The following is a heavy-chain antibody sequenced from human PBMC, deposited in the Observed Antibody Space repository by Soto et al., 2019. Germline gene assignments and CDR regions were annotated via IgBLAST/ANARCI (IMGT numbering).Heavy chain of an antibody. Sequence: XESLKISCKGCGYSFSGYWITWVRQKPGKGLEWMGRIDPSDSQTYYSPSFRGHVTISATKSITTVFLQWSSLRASDTAMYYCARQIYDSDTGPNFQYYFDSWGQGTPVTVSS. D-gene: IGHD3-22*01. CDR3: ARQIYDSDTGPNFQYYFDS. CDR1: GYSFSGYW. CDR2: IDPSDSQT. J-gene: IGHJ4*02. V-gene: IGHV5-10-1*01.